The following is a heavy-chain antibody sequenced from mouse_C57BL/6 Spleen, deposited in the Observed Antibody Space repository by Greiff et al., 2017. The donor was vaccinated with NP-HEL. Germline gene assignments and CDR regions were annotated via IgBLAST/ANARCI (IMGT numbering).Heavy chain of an antibody. CDR1: GYAFSSSW. J-gene: IGHJ2*01. D-gene: IGHD1-1*01. CDR3: ARGAHYGSSFYYAMDY. V-gene: IGHV1-82*01. Sequence: QVQLQQSGPELVKPGASVKISCKASGYAFSSSWMNWVKQRPGKGLEWIGRIYPGDGDTNYNGKFKGKATLTADKSSSTAYMQLSSLTSEDSAVYFCARGAHYGSSFYYAMDYWGQGTTLTVSS. CDR2: IYPGDGDT.